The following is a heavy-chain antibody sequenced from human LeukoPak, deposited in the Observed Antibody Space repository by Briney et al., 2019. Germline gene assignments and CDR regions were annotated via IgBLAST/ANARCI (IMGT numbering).Heavy chain of an antibody. CDR3: VRHLNDFWSAYPTDY. CDR1: GYTFTTYW. J-gene: IGHJ4*02. D-gene: IGHD3-3*01. CDR2: IYPDDSDT. Sequence: GESLKISCKGSGYTFTTYWIAWVRQMPGKGLEWMGIIYPDDSDTRYSPSFQGQVTISADKSISTAYLQWSSLKASDTAMYYCVRHLNDFWSAYPTDYWGQGALVTVSS. V-gene: IGHV5-51*01.